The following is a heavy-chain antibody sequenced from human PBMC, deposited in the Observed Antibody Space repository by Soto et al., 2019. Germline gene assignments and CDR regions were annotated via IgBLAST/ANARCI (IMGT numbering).Heavy chain of an antibody. CDR3: AKGAVAGPTAEYFQH. D-gene: IGHD6-19*01. V-gene: IGHV3-23*01. Sequence: GGSLRLSCAASGFTFSSYAMSWVRQAPGKGLEWVSANSGSGGSTYYADSVKGRFTISRDNSKNTLYLQMNSLRAEDTAVYYCAKGAVAGPTAEYFQHWGQGTLFTVSS. CDR2: NSGSGGST. CDR1: GFTFSSYA. J-gene: IGHJ1*01.